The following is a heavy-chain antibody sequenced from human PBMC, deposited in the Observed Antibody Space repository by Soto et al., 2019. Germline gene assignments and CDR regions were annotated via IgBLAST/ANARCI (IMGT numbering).Heavy chain of an antibody. Sequence: GGSLRLSCAASGFTFSSYAMSWVRQAPGKGLEWVSAISGSGGSTYYADSVKGRFTISRDNSKNTLYLQMNSLRAEDTAVYYCAKDKGLVVVAATTFDYWGQGTLVTVSS. V-gene: IGHV3-23*01. J-gene: IGHJ4*02. CDR2: ISGSGGST. CDR1: GFTFSSYA. CDR3: AKDKGLVVVAATTFDY. D-gene: IGHD2-15*01.